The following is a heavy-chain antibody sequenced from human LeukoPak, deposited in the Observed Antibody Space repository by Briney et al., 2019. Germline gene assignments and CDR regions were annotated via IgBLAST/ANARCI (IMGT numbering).Heavy chain of an antibody. D-gene: IGHD1-26*01. V-gene: IGHV3-53*01. CDR3: ARLKERSAFDV. CDR1: GFTFSSFA. J-gene: IGHJ3*01. Sequence: GGSLRLSCAASGFTFSSFATSWVRQAPGKGLEWVSVIYSAGNTYYADSVKGRFTISRDNSRNTLYLQMDSLRAEDTAVYYCARLKERSAFDVWGQGTMVTVSS. CDR2: IYSAGNT.